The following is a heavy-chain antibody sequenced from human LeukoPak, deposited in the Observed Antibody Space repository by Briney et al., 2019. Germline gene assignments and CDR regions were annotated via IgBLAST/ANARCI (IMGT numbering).Heavy chain of an antibody. CDR3: ARDQNNWNDGAFDI. J-gene: IGHJ3*02. D-gene: IGHD1-1*01. Sequence: ASVTVSFTASGYTFTGYYMHWVRQAPGQGLEWMGWINPNSGGTNYAQKFQGRVTMTRDTSISTAYMELSRLRSDDTAVYYCARDQNNWNDGAFDIWSQGTMVTVSS. V-gene: IGHV1-2*02. CDR1: GYTFTGYY. CDR2: INPNSGGT.